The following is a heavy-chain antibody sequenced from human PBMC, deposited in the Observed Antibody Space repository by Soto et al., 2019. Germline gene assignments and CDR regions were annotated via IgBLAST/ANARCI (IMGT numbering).Heavy chain of an antibody. CDR3: ARADAGTFPYYYGMDV. Sequence: ETLSLTCSVYGGSFSGCYWRWIRQPPGKGLEWIGEIYHSGSTNYNPSLKSRVTISVDTSKNQFSLKLSSVTAADTAVYYCARADAGTFPYYYGMDVWGQGTTVTVSS. J-gene: IGHJ6*02. D-gene: IGHD6-13*01. CDR1: GGSFSGCY. CDR2: IYHSGST. V-gene: IGHV4-34*01.